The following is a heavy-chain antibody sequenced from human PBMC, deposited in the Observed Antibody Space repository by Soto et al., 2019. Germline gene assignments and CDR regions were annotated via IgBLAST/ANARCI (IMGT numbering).Heavy chain of an antibody. V-gene: IGHV3-7*03. CDR3: ARDVGGILDY. Sequence: PGGSLRLSCTASGFTLGNYWIAWVRQAPGKGPEWLANARQDGVDKGHADSVRDRFTIIRENARNSVFLQMNSLRAEDTAVYFCARDVGGILDYWGQGTLVTVS. CDR1: GFTLGNYW. J-gene: IGHJ4*02. CDR2: ARQDGVDK.